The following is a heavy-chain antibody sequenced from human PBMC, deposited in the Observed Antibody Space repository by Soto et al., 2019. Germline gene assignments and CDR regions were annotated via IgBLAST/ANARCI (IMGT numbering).Heavy chain of an antibody. Sequence: EVQLVESGGGLVKPGGSLRLSCAASGFTFTFYHMNWVRQAPGKGLEWVSSISSSTSYIYYADSVKGRFTISRDNAKNSLFLQMNSLRAEDAALYYCARGPVLGMFDPWGQGTLVPVSS. D-gene: IGHD3-16*01. CDR1: GFTFTFYH. CDR3: ARGPVLGMFDP. J-gene: IGHJ5*02. CDR2: ISSSTSYI. V-gene: IGHV3-21*01.